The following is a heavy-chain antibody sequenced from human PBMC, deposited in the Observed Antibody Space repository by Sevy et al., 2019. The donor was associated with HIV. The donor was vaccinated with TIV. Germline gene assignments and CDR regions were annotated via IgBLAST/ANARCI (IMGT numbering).Heavy chain of an antibody. V-gene: IGHV3-30*04. J-gene: IGHJ6*02. D-gene: IGHD4-17*01. CDR3: ARDLPSAVTNPFYYYGMDV. Sequence: GGSLRLSCAASGFTFSIYAIHWVRQAPGKGLEWVAVISYDGSKKYYVDSVKGRFTISRDNSKNTLYLQMNILRPEDTAVYYCARDLPSAVTNPFYYYGMDVWGQGTTVTVSS. CDR1: GFTFSIYA. CDR2: ISYDGSKK.